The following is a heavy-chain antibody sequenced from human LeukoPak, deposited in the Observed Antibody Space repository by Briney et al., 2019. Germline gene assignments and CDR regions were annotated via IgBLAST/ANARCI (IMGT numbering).Heavy chain of an antibody. J-gene: IGHJ6*03. CDR2: IYYSGST. V-gene: IGHV4-59*01. CDR3: AREQLEGYYMDV. D-gene: IGHD6-13*01. Sequence: SETLSLTCTVSGGSISSYYWSWIRQPPGKGLEWIGYIYYSGSTNYNPPLKSRVTISVDTSKNQFSLKLSSVTAADTAVYYCAREQLEGYYMDVWGKGTTVTVYS. CDR1: GGSISSYY.